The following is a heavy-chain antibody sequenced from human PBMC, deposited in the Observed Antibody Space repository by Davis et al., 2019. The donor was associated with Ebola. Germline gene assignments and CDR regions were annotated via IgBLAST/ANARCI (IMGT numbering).Heavy chain of an antibody. D-gene: IGHD3-22*01. V-gene: IGHV3-15*01. CDR3: TTDFREYYYDSSGYDY. Sequence: GESLKISCAASGFTFSNAWMSWVRQAPGKGLEWVGRIKSKTDGGTTDYAAPVKGRFTISRDDSKNTLYLQMNSLKTEDTAVYYCTTDFREYYYDSSGYDYWGQGTLVTVSS. CDR2: IKSKTDGGTT. J-gene: IGHJ4*02. CDR1: GFTFSNAW.